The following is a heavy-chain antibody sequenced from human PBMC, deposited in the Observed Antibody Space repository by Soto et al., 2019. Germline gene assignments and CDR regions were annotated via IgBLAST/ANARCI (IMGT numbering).Heavy chain of an antibody. CDR2: ISYDGSNK. CDR3: AKDHGSSDLYYYGMDV. D-gene: IGHD6-6*01. V-gene: IGHV3-30*18. Sequence: GGSLRLSCAASGFTFSSYGMHWVRQAPGKGLEWVAVISYDGSNKYYADSVKGRFTISRDNSKNTLYLQMNSLRAEDTAVYYCAKDHGSSDLYYYGMDVWGQGTTVTVSS. J-gene: IGHJ6*02. CDR1: GFTFSSYG.